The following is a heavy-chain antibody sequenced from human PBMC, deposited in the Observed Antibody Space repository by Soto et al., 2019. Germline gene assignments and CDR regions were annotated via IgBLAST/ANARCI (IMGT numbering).Heavy chain of an antibody. V-gene: IGHV1-18*01. CDR1: GYTFTSYG. J-gene: IGHJ4*02. CDR3: ARATSGLHLGELSLYRDYYFDY. CDR2: ISAYNGNT. D-gene: IGHD3-16*02. Sequence: ASVKVSCKASGYTFTSYGISWVRQAPGQGLEWMGWISAYNGNTNYAQKLQGRVTMTTDTSTSTAYMELRSLRSDDTAVYYCARATSGLHLGELSLYRDYYFDYWGQGTLVTVSS.